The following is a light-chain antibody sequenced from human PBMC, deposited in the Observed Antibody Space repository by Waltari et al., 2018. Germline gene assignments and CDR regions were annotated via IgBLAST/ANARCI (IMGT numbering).Light chain of an antibody. Sequence: SYELTQPTSVSVSPGQTARISCSGDALPKKYAYWYQQKPGQAPLQVIYKDTERSSGIPERFSGSSSGTTVTLSISGVQAEDEADYYCHSEDSSGTYWVFGGGTKLTVL. CDR3: HSEDSSGTYWV. CDR1: ALPKKY. V-gene: IGLV3-25*03. J-gene: IGLJ3*02. CDR2: KDT.